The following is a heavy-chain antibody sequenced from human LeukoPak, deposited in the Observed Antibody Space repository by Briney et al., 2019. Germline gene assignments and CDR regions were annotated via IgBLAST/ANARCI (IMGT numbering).Heavy chain of an antibody. CDR1: GYTFTGYY. Sequence: ASVKVSCKASGYTFTGYYMHWVRQAPGQGLGWMGWINPNSGGTNYAQKFQGRVTMTRDTSISTAYMELSRLRSDDTAVYYCATQREYYYDSSGPYYFDYWGQGTLVTVSS. V-gene: IGHV1-2*02. D-gene: IGHD3-22*01. CDR3: ATQREYYYDSSGPYYFDY. CDR2: INPNSGGT. J-gene: IGHJ4*02.